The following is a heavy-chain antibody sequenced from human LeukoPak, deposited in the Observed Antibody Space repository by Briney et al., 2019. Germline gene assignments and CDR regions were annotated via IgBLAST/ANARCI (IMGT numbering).Heavy chain of an antibody. J-gene: IGHJ4*02. Sequence: ASVKVSCKASGYTFTGYYMHWVRQAPGQGLEWMGWINPNSGGTNYAQKFQGRVTMTRDTSISTAYMELSRLRSDDTAVYYCARATTRMAPPPSFTYGGKEPLVPVP. CDR2: INPNSGGT. V-gene: IGHV1-2*02. CDR1: GYTFTGYY. D-gene: IGHD5-24*01. CDR3: ARATTRMAPPPSFTY.